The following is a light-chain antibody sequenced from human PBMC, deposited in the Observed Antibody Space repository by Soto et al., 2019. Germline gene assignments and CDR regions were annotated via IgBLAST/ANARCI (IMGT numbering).Light chain of an antibody. CDR1: QSLVHSNGYNC. CDR3: MQALQTPWT. V-gene: IGKV2-28*01. J-gene: IGKJ1*01. Sequence: DIVMTQSPLSLPVTPGEAASISCRSSQSLVHSNGYNCLDWYLQKPGQSPQLLIYLGSNRAHGVPDRLSGRGSGTDCTLNISRVEAGDVGVYYCMQALQTPWTFGQGTKVDIK. CDR2: LGS.